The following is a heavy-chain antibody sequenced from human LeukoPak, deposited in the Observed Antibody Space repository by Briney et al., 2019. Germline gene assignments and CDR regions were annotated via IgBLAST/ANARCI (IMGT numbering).Heavy chain of an antibody. CDR1: GGSFSGYY. CDR3: ARDLDY. J-gene: IGHJ4*02. Sequence: PSETLSLTCAVYGGSFSGYYWSWIRQPPGKGLEWIGYIYYSGSTYYNPSLKSRVTISVDTSKNQFSLKLSSVTAADTSVYYCARDLDYWGQGTLVTVSS. CDR2: IYYSGST. V-gene: IGHV4-30-4*08.